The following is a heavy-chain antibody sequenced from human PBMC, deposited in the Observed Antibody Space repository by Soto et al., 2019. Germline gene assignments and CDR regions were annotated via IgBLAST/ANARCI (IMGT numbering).Heavy chain of an antibody. D-gene: IGHD2-2*01. CDR2: MYHTGTT. Sequence: QVQLQESGPGLVKPSGTLSLTCAVSGGSISSDNWWSGVRQSPGKGLEWIGEMYHTGTTNYNPSLESRVIISVDKSKNLFSLKLSSVTAADTALYYFARGSTGAGARQYYFEYWGQGTLVTVSS. V-gene: IGHV4-4*02. CDR3: ARGSTGAGARQYYFEY. J-gene: IGHJ4*02. CDR1: GGSISSDNW.